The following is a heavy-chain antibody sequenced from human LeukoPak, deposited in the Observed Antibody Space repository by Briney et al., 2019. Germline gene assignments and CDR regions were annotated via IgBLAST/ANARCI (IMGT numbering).Heavy chain of an antibody. J-gene: IGHJ6*04. CDR2: INPNSGGT. Sequence: ASVKVSCKASGYTFTGYYMHWVRQAPGQGLEWMGWINPNSGGTNYAQKFQGWVTMTRDTSISTAYMELGRLRSDDTAVYYCARDIAAAVHYYGMDVWGKGTTVTVSS. CDR3: ARDIAAAVHYYGMDV. CDR1: GYTFTGYY. D-gene: IGHD6-13*01. V-gene: IGHV1-2*04.